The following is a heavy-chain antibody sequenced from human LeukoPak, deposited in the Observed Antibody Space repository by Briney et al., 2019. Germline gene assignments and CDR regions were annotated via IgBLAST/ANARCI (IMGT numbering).Heavy chain of an antibody. J-gene: IGHJ4*02. Sequence: VRSLRLSCAASAFTFSNYAMHWVRQAPGKGLEWVAVISYDGSNKYYADSVKGRFTISRDNSKNTLYLQMNSLRAEDTAVYYCATLPARSGYDYFDYWGQRTLVTVSS. CDR3: ATLPARSGYDYFDY. CDR2: ISYDGSNK. CDR1: AFTFSNYA. D-gene: IGHD5-12*01. V-gene: IGHV3-30*04.